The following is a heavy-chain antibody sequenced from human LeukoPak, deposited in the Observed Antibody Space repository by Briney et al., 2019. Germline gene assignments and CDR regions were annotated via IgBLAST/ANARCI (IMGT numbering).Heavy chain of an antibody. D-gene: IGHD2-2*01. J-gene: IGHJ4*02. CDR2: IWYDGSNK. V-gene: IGHV3-33*06. CDR3: AKDKGIYCSSTSCYLFH. CDR1: GFTFSSYG. Sequence: GRSLRLSCAASGFTFSSYGMHWVRQAPGKGLEGVAVIWYDGSNKYSADSVKGRFTISRDNSKTTLYLHMNSLRAADTAVYYCAKDKGIYCSSTSCYLFHWGQGTLVTVSS.